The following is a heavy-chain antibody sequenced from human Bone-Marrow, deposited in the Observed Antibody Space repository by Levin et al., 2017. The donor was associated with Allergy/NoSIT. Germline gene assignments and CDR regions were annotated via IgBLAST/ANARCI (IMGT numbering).Heavy chain of an antibody. CDR2: ISWNSGSI. Sequence: SLKISCAASGFTFDDYAMHWVRQAPGKGLEWVSGISWNSGSIGYADSVKGRFTISRDNAKNSLYLQMNSLRAEDTALYYCAKGDTAMVTAPDYWGQGTLVTVSS. V-gene: IGHV3-9*01. CDR1: GFTFDDYA. J-gene: IGHJ4*02. CDR3: AKGDTAMVTAPDY. D-gene: IGHD5-18*01.